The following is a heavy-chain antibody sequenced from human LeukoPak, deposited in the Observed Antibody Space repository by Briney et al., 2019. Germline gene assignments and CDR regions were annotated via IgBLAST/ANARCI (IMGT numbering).Heavy chain of an antibody. D-gene: IGHD5-12*01. Sequence: GGSLRLTCAASGFTFSSYAMSWVRQAPGKGLEWVSAISGSGGSTYYADSVKGRFTISRDNSKNTLYLQMNGLRAEDTAVYYCAKELMPVATIGSYYFDYWGQGTLVTVSS. CDR1: GFTFSSYA. CDR3: AKELMPVATIGSYYFDY. CDR2: ISGSGGST. J-gene: IGHJ4*02. V-gene: IGHV3-23*01.